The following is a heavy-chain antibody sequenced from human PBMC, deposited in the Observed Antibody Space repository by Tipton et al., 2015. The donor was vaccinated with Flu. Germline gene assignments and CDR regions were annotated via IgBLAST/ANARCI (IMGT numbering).Heavy chain of an antibody. CDR1: GGSISSYY. J-gene: IGHJ4*02. CDR2: IYYSGST. Sequence: TLSLTCTVSGGSISSYYWSWIRQPPGKGLEWIGCIYYSGSTNYNPSLKSRVTISVDTSKNQFSLKLSSVTAADTAVYYCARMDIVVVPAASYYFDYWGQGTLVTVSS. V-gene: IGHV4-59*01. D-gene: IGHD2-2*03. CDR3: ARMDIVVVPAASYYFDY.